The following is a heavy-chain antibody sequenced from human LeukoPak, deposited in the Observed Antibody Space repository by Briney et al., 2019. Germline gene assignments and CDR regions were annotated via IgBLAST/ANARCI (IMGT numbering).Heavy chain of an antibody. CDR2: ISAYNGNT. V-gene: IGHV1-18*01. CDR1: GYTFTSYG. D-gene: IGHD5-18*01. Sequence: GASVKVSCKASGYTFTSYGISWVRQAPGQGLEWMGWISAYNGNTNYAQKLQGRVTMTTDTSTSTAYVELRSLRSDDTAVYYCATYIRGYSYGYVYWDQGTLVTVSS. CDR3: ATYIRGYSYGYVY. J-gene: IGHJ4*02.